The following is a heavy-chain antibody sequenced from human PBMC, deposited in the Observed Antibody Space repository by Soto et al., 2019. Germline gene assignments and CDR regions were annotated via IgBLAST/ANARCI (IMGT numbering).Heavy chain of an antibody. Sequence: SVTLSLTCPFAGCSIRGYDCSFVGPPPEKGLEWIGYIYYSGSTNYNPSLKSRVTISVDTSKNQFSLKLSSVTAADTAVYYCARDGWEWLRGYYYYGMDVWGQGTTVNLAS. CDR3: ARDGWEWLRGYYYYGMDV. J-gene: IGHJ6*02. D-gene: IGHD5-12*01. V-gene: IGHV4-59*01. CDR2: IYYSGST. CDR1: GCSIRGYD.